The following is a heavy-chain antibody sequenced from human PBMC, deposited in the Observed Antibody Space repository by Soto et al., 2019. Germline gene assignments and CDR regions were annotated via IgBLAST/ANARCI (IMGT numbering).Heavy chain of an antibody. D-gene: IGHD3-10*01. V-gene: IGHV4-59*01. Sequence: EWIGYIYYSGSTNYNPSLQSRVTISVDTSKNQFSLKLSSVTAADTAVYYCVFFYYISGATNIALFPRPSDP. CDR3: VFFYYISGATNIALFPRPSDP. CDR2: IYYSGST. J-gene: IGHJ5*02.